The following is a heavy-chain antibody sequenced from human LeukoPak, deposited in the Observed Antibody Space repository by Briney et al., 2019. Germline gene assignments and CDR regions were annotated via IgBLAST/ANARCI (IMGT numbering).Heavy chain of an antibody. Sequence: GSLRLSCAASGFTFSSYSMNWVRQAPGKVLEWVSSISSSSSNIYYADSVKGRFTISRDNAKNSLYLQMNSLRVEDTAVYYCARCTTGRTFGSLREIKRSREIDYWGQGTLVTVSS. CDR1: GFTFSSYS. D-gene: IGHD1-1*01. V-gene: IGHV3-21*01. CDR3: ARCTTGRTFGSLREIKRSREIDY. J-gene: IGHJ4*02. CDR2: ISSSSSNI.